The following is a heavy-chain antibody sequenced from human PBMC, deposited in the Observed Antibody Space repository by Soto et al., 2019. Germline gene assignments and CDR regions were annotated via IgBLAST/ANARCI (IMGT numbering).Heavy chain of an antibody. CDR1: GGTFSSYA. CDR2: IIPIFGTA. V-gene: IGHV1-69*13. Sequence: GASVKVSCKASGGTFSSYAISWVRQAPGQGLEWMGGIIPIFGTANYAQKFQGRVTITADESTSTAYMELSSLRSEDTAVYYCARVRYSGYDYNGMDVWGQGTTVTVSS. D-gene: IGHD5-12*01. CDR3: ARVRYSGYDYNGMDV. J-gene: IGHJ6*02.